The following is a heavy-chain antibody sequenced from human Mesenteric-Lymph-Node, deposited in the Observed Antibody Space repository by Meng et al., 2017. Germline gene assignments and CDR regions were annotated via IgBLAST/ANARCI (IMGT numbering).Heavy chain of an antibody. CDR1: GGTFSSYT. D-gene: IGHD6-13*01. Sequence: SVKVSCKASGGTFSSYTISWVRQAPGQGLEWMGRIIPILGIANYAQKFQGRVTITADKSTSTAYMELSSLRSEDTAVYYCARGLGVYSSIAAHWGQGTLVTVSS. V-gene: IGHV1-69*02. J-gene: IGHJ4*02. CDR2: IIPILGIA. CDR3: ARGLGVYSSIAAH.